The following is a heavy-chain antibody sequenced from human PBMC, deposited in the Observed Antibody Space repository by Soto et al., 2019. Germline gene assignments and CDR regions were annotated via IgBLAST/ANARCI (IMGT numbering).Heavy chain of an antibody. CDR3: ASSLGPNWFDP. D-gene: IGHD1-26*01. CDR2: IKRRADGGTT. J-gene: IGHJ5*02. Sequence: SGGSLRLSCAASGFTFSSYAMSWVRQAPGKGLEWVGRIKRRADGGTTDYATPVRGRFTVSRDDSKNTLYLQMNSLKTEDTAVYYCASSLGPNWFDPWGQGTLVTVSS. CDR1: GFTFSSYA. V-gene: IGHV3-15*01.